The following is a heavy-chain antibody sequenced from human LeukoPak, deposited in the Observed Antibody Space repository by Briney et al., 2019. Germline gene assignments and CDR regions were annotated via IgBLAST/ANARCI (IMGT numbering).Heavy chain of an antibody. CDR2: TDVGGDGYK. D-gene: IGHD2-21*02. CDR3: ARGVTATRYFYYGLDV. Sequence: GGSLRLSCAASGFTFRSYSMNWVRQAPGKGLEWISYTDVGGDGYKYYADSVKGRFTISRDNAMNSLYLQMNSLRVEDTAVYYCARGVTATRYFYYGLDVWGLGTTVTVSS. CDR1: GFTFRSYS. V-gene: IGHV3-21*05. J-gene: IGHJ6*02.